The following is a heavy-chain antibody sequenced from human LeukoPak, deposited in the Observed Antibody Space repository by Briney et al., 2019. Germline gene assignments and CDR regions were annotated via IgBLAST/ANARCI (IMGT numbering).Heavy chain of an antibody. Sequence: EASVKVSCKASGYTFTSYDINWVRQATGQGLEWMGGIIPIFGTANYAQKFQGRVTITADKSTSTAYMELSSLRSEDTAVYYCARDGGYDSSWTHAFDIWGQGTMVTVSS. J-gene: IGHJ3*02. CDR1: GYTFTSYD. CDR2: IIPIFGTA. V-gene: IGHV1-69*06. D-gene: IGHD6-13*01. CDR3: ARDGGYDSSWTHAFDI.